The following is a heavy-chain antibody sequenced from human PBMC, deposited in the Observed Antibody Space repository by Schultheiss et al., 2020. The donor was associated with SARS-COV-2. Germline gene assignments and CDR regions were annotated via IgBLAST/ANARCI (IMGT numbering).Heavy chain of an antibody. CDR3: AILSGSTEEFDY. V-gene: IGHV5-51*01. CDR1: GYNFNTYF. CDR2: IYPGDSDT. Sequence: GESLKISCRGSGYNFNTYFIAWVRQMPGKGLEWMGIIYPGDSDTRYSPSFQGQVTISADKSISTAYLQWSSLKASDTAMYYCAILSGSTEEFDYWGQGTLVTVSS. J-gene: IGHJ4*02. D-gene: IGHD3-10*01.